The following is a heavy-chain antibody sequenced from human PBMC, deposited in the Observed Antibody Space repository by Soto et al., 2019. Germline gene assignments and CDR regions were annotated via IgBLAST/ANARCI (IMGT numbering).Heavy chain of an antibody. CDR1: GGSISSYY. J-gene: IGHJ4*02. CDR3: ARGTDYYESSGWHLDY. Sequence: QVQLQESGPGLVKPSETLSLTCTVSGGSISSYYWSWIRQPPGKGLEWIGYIYYSGSTNYNPSLNSRVTISVDTSKNQFSLKLSSVTAADTAVYYCARGTDYYESSGWHLDYWGQGTLVTVSS. V-gene: IGHV4-59*01. CDR2: IYYSGST. D-gene: IGHD3-22*01.